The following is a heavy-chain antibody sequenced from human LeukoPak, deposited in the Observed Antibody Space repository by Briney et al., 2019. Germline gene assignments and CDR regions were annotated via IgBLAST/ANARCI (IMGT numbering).Heavy chain of an antibody. CDR1: GYSFTNYW. Sequence: GESLKISCKGSGYSFTNYWIGWVCQMPGKGLEWMGIIYPGDSDTRYSPSFQGQVTISADKSISTAYLQWSSLKASDTAMYYCARPMTTVTAFDSGFDYWGQGTLVTVSS. J-gene: IGHJ4*02. CDR2: IYPGDSDT. CDR3: ARPMTTVTAFDSGFDY. V-gene: IGHV5-51*01. D-gene: IGHD4-17*01.